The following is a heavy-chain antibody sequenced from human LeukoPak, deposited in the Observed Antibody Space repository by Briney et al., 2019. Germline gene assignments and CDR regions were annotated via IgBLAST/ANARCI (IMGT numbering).Heavy chain of an antibody. CDR1: GSKIAYIG. D-gene: IGHD3-9*01. V-gene: IGHV1-18*01. CDR3: ARGDILTGYKPYYFDY. Sequence: WKASGSKIAYIGMSWVRQNHGQGLEWMGWISAYNGNTNYAQKLQGRVTMTTDTSTSTAYMELRSLRSDDTAVYYCARGDILTGYKPYYFDYWGQGTLVTVSS. J-gene: IGHJ4*02. CDR2: ISAYNGNT.